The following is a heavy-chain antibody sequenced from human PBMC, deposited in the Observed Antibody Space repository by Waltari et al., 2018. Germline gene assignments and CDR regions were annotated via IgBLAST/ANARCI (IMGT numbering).Heavy chain of an antibody. J-gene: IGHJ4*02. Sequence: QVQLQQWGAGLLKPSETLSLTCAVYGGSFSGYYWSWIRQPPGKGLEWIGEINHSGSTNYNPSLKSRVTISVDTSKNQFSLKLSSVTAADTAVYYCAREGYDYVWGSYRYTDYWGQGTLVTVSS. D-gene: IGHD3-16*02. V-gene: IGHV4-34*01. CDR2: INHSGST. CDR3: AREGYDYVWGSYRYTDY. CDR1: GGSFSGYY.